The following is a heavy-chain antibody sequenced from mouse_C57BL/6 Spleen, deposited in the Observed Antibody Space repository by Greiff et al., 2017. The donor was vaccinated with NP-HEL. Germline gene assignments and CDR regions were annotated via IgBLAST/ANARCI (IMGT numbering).Heavy chain of an antibody. CDR2: IWSGGST. J-gene: IGHJ4*01. Sequence: VQLQQSGPGLVQPSQSLSITCTVSGFSLTSYGVHWVRQSPGKGLEWLGVIWSGGSTDYNAAFISRLSISKDNSKSQVFFKMNSLQADDTAIYYCARNSGTGGYYAMDYWGQGTSVTVSS. V-gene: IGHV2-2*01. CDR1: GFSLTSYG. CDR3: ARNSGTGGYYAMDY. D-gene: IGHD4-1*01.